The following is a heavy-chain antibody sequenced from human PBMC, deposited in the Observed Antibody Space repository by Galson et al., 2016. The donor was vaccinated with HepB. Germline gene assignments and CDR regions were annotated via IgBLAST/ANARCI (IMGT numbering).Heavy chain of an antibody. D-gene: IGHD6-6*01. CDR3: AAARPPDY. V-gene: IGHV3-23*01. J-gene: IGHJ4*02. Sequence: SLRLSCAASGLTFSSYAMTWVRQAPGKGLEWVSVISSSGATTYYADSVKGRFTVSRDNSNNTLYVQMNSLRAEDTAVYYCAAARPPDYWGQGTLVTVSS. CDR2: ISSSGATT. CDR1: GLTFSSYA.